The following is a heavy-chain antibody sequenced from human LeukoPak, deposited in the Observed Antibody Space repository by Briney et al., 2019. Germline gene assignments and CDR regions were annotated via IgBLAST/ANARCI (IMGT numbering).Heavy chain of an antibody. CDR2: QDGNNK. CDR3: ARDDRGYSGYHFDH. CDR1: GFTFSSYT. V-gene: IGHV3-30-3*01. D-gene: IGHD5-12*01. J-gene: IGHJ4*02. Sequence: GGSLRLSCAASGFTFSSYTFHWVRQAPGKGLEWVAVQDGNNKYYTDSVKGRFTISRDNSKNTLYLQMNSLRAEDTAVYYCARDDRGYSGYHFDHWGQGTLVTVSS.